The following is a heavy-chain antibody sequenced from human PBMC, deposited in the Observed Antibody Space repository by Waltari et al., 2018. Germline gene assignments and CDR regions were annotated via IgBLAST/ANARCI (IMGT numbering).Heavy chain of an antibody. J-gene: IGHJ4*02. D-gene: IGHD2-21*01. V-gene: IGHV3-23*03. Sequence: EVRLLESGGGLVQPGGSLRLSCAACGSTFSRSAMCWVRQAPGKGLEWVSVIYSGGSTSYADSVKGRFTVSNDYSKDTMYLQMDSLRADDTAVYYCAKDTDWYLDYWGQGTLVTVSS. CDR1: GSTFSRSA. CDR2: IYSGGST. CDR3: AKDTDWYLDY.